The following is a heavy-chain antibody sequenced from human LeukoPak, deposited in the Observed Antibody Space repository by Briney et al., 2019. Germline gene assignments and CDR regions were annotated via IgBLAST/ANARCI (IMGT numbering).Heavy chain of an antibody. CDR2: ISSSSSYI. Sequence: GGSLRLSCAASGFTFSSYSMNWVRQAPGMGLEWVSSISSSSSYIYYADSVKGRFTISRDNAKNSLYLQMNSLRAEDTAVYYCATTTLGYSSGPDDAFDIWGQGTMVTVSS. V-gene: IGHV3-21*01. D-gene: IGHD6-19*01. CDR1: GFTFSSYS. J-gene: IGHJ3*02. CDR3: ATTTLGYSSGPDDAFDI.